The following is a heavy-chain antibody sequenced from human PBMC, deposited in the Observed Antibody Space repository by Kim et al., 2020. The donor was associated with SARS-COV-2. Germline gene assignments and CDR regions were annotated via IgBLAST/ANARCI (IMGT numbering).Heavy chain of an antibody. V-gene: IGHV3-74*01. CDR3: ARVNSSGWRYDAFDI. CDR2: INSDGSST. D-gene: IGHD6-19*01. Sequence: GGSLRLSCAASGFTFSSYWMHWVRQAPGKGLVWVSRINSDGSSTSYADSVKGRFTISRDNAKNTLYLQMNSLRAEDTAVYYCARVNSSGWRYDAFDIWGQGTMVTVSS. J-gene: IGHJ3*02. CDR1: GFTFSSYW.